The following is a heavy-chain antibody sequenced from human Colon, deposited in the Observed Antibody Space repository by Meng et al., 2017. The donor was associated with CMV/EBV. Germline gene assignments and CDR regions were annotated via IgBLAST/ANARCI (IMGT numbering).Heavy chain of an antibody. CDR1: GGSISSGPYY. J-gene: IGHJ4*02. CDR3: VSQYQASFDY. CDR2: IYYNGST. D-gene: IGHD2-2*01. V-gene: IGHV4-31*03. Sequence: SETLSLTCTVSGGSISSGPYYWSWIRQHPGKGLEWIGSIYYNGSTYYNSSLKSRVAISIDTSKSQFSLQLNSATAADTAVYYCVSQYQASFDYWGQGTLVTVSS.